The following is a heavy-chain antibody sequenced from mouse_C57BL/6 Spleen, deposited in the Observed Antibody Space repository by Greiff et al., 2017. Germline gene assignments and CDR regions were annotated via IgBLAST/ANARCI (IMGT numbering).Heavy chain of an antibody. Sequence: EVQVVESGGGLVKPGGSLKLSCAASGFTFSSYAMSWVRQTPEKRLEWVATISDGGSYTYYPDNVKGRFTISRDNAKNNLYLQMSHLKSEDTAMYYCARDKGLTSYYFDYWGQGTTLTVSS. D-gene: IGHD1-3*01. CDR3: ARDKGLTSYYFDY. CDR1: GFTFSSYA. CDR2: ISDGGSYT. V-gene: IGHV5-4*01. J-gene: IGHJ2*01.